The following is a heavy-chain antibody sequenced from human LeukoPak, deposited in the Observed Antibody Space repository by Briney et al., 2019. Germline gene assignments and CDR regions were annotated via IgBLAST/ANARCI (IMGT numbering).Heavy chain of an antibody. Sequence: SETLSLTCAVYGGSISSSNWWTWVRQPPVKGLEWIGEIYHSGRTNYNPSLKSRVTISVDKSKNQFSLKLSSVAAADTAVYYCARGLYIAVAGWGPWELPPAGHDYWGQGTLVTVSS. CDR3: ARGLYIAVAGWGPWELPPAGHDY. CDR2: IYHSGRT. J-gene: IGHJ4*02. D-gene: IGHD6-19*01. V-gene: IGHV4-4*02. CDR1: GGSISSSNW.